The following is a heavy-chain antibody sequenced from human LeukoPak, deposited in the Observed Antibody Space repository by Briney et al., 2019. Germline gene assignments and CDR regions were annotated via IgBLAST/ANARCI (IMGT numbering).Heavy chain of an antibody. CDR2: INSDGSST. CDR3: ALLGVVIPPDTYDV. Sequence: PGGSLRLSCAASGFTFSSYWMHWVRQAPGKGLVWVSRINSDGSSTRYADSVKGRFTISRDNAKNTLYLQMNSLRTKDTAVYYCALLGVVIPPDTYDVWGQGTLVTVSS. J-gene: IGHJ3*01. CDR1: GFTFSSYW. V-gene: IGHV3-74*01. D-gene: IGHD3-3*01.